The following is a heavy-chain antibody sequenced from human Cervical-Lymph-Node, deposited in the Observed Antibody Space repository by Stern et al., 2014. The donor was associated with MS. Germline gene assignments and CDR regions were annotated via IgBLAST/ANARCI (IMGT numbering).Heavy chain of an antibody. V-gene: IGHV1-69*01. CDR2: IIPMFGTI. J-gene: IGHJ2*01. CDR3: ARDGRGNFFYFDL. Sequence: VHLVESGAELKTPGSSVRISCKASGGTFTSYAINWVRQAPGQGPEWMGGIIPMFGTINYAQNFQDRVTISADESTGTAYMELTGLTSEDTAVFYCARDGRGNFFYFDLWGRGTLVTVSS. CDR1: GGTFTSYA. D-gene: IGHD4-23*01.